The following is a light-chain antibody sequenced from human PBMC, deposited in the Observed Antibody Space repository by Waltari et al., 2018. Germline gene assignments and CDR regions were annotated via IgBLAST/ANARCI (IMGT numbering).Light chain of an antibody. CDR3: SSYTSTSTYV. Sequence: QSALTQPASVSGSPGQSITISCTGTSSDVGGYNYVSWYQQHPGKAPKLMIYDVVNRPSGISTRFSGSKSGNTASLTISGLQAEDEGDYYCSSYTSTSTYVFGTGTKVTVL. V-gene: IGLV2-14*01. J-gene: IGLJ1*01. CDR1: SSDVGGYNY. CDR2: DVV.